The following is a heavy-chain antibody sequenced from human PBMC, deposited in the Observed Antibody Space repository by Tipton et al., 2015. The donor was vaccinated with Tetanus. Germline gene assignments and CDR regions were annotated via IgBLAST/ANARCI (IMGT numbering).Heavy chain of an antibody. Sequence: SLRLSCAASGFTFSSYSMNWVRQAPGKGLEWVSSISSSSSYIYYADSVKGRFTISRDNAKNSLYLQMNSLRAEDTAVYYCARRAFLLKAFDIWGQGTMVTVSS. V-gene: IGHV3-21*01. D-gene: IGHD3-22*01. CDR2: ISSSSSYI. CDR3: ARRAFLLKAFDI. CDR1: GFTFSSYS. J-gene: IGHJ3*02.